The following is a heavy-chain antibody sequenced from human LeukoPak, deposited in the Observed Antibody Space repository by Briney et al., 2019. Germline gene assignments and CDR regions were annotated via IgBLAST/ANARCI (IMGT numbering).Heavy chain of an antibody. V-gene: IGHV4-59*01. CDR1: GDSITDDY. CDR2: IDHSGST. Sequence: SETLSLTCTVSGDSITDDYYTWIRQTPGKGLEWIGYIDHSGSTNYSPSLQSRVTISIDTSKNQFSLKLNSVTAADTAVYYCAREYFSANYFFYYMDVWGTGTTVTVSS. D-gene: IGHD3-3*01. J-gene: IGHJ6*03. CDR3: AREYFSANYFFYYMDV.